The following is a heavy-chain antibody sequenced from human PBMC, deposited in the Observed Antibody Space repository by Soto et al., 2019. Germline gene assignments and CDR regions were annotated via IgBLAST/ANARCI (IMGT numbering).Heavy chain of an antibody. Sequence: PGGSLRLSCAASGFTFSSYSMNWVRQAPGKGLEWVSSISSSSSYIYYADSVKGRFTISRDNSKNSLYLQMNSLRAEDTAVYYSAKEYKIEVAGSSRVPYDYWGQGTLVTVSS. V-gene: IGHV3-21*04. D-gene: IGHD6-19*01. CDR1: GFTFSSYS. CDR3: AKEYKIEVAGSSRVPYDY. J-gene: IGHJ4*02. CDR2: ISSSSSYI.